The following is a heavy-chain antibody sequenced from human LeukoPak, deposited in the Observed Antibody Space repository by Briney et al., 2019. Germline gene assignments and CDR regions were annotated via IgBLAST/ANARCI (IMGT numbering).Heavy chain of an antibody. Sequence: ASVKVSCKASVGTFSSYTISWVRQAPGQGLEWMGMIIPILGIANYAQKFHGRVTITADKSASTAYMELSSLRSEDTAVYYCARADFWSGYYLSRFDYWGQGTLVTVSS. V-gene: IGHV1-69*02. CDR3: ARADFWSGYYLSRFDY. D-gene: IGHD3-3*01. CDR1: VGTFSSYT. CDR2: IIPILGIA. J-gene: IGHJ4*02.